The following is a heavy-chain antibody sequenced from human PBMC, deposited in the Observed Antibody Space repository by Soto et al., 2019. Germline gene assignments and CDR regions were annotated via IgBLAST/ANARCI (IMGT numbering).Heavy chain of an antibody. CDR2: IWSDGNRK. CDR1: GFTLSDYG. Sequence: QVQLVESGGGAVQPGRSLRLSCAASGFTLSDYGMHWVRRAPDKGLEWVAVIWSDGNRKYYADSGKGRFTISRDNPDNTLFLEMNSLTADDTAVYYCVRGGKTAGGFDVWGQGTMVTVSS. J-gene: IGHJ3*01. CDR3: VRGGKTAGGFDV. D-gene: IGHD2-15*01. V-gene: IGHV3-33*01.